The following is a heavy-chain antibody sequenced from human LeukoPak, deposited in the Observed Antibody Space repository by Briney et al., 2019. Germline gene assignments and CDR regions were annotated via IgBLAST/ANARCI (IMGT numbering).Heavy chain of an antibody. CDR3: AKEGTYNNFWSGYFH. D-gene: IGHD3-3*01. CDR1: GYTFSSFA. CDR2: VTGSGSVTSST. Sequence: GGSLRLSCAGSGYTFSSFAMSWVRQAPGKELEWVSSVTGSGSVTSSTYYADSVKGRFTISRDNSKNTLYLQMNSLRAEDTALYYCAKEGTYNNFWSGYFHWGQGALVTVSS. V-gene: IGHV3-23*01. J-gene: IGHJ4*02.